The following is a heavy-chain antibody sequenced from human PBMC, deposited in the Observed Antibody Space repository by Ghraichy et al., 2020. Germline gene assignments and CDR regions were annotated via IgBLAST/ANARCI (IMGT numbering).Heavy chain of an antibody. D-gene: IGHD6-13*01. CDR1: GFTFSSYG. CDR3: ARDRGIAAQTSRYYYYGMDV. CDR2: IWYDGSNK. Sequence: GGSLRLSCAASGFTFSSYGMHWVRQAPGKGLEWVAVIWYDGSNKYYADSVKGRFTISRDNSKNTLYLQMNSLRAEDTAVYYCARDRGIAAQTSRYYYYGMDVWGQGTTVTVSS. V-gene: IGHV3-33*01. J-gene: IGHJ6*02.